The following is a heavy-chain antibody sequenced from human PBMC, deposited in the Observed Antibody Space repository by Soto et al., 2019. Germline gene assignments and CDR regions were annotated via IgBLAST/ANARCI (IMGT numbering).Heavy chain of an antibody. V-gene: IGHV1-18*01. CDR1: GYTFTSYG. CDR2: ISAYNGNT. D-gene: IGHD3-10*01. CDR3: ARDRESSITMVRGVPPGY. Sequence: ASVKVSCKASGYTFTSYGISWVRQAPGQGLEWMGWISAYNGNTNYAQKLQGRVTMTTDTSTSTAYMELRSLRSDDTAVYYCARDRESSITMVRGVPPGYWGQGTLVTVSS. J-gene: IGHJ4*02.